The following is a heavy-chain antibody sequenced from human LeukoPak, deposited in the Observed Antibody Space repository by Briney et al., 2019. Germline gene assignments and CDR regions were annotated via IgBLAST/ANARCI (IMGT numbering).Heavy chain of an antibody. CDR2: IYYSGNS. Sequence: SETLSLTCTVSGGSISTYYWSWVRQPPGKGLEGIGYIYYSGNSNYNPSLKSRVTISVDTSKNQFSLKLSSVTAADTAVYYCAGLGASGNGYLSWFDPWGQGTLVTVSS. D-gene: IGHD3-22*01. J-gene: IGHJ5*02. CDR1: GGSISTYY. V-gene: IGHV4-59*01. CDR3: AGLGASGNGYLSWFDP.